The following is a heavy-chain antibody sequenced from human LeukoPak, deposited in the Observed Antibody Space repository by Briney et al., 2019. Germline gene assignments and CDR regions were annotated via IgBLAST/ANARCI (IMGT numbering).Heavy chain of an antibody. CDR3: ARGYCSSTSCYTGDPNWFDP. V-gene: IGHV1-69*05. CDR2: IIPIFGTA. J-gene: IGHJ5*02. Sequence: SVKVSCKASGGTFSSYAISWVRQAPGQGLEWMGGIIPIFGTANYAQKFQGRVTITTDESTSTAYMELSSLRSEDTAVYYCARGYCSSTSCYTGDPNWFDPWGQGTLVTASS. D-gene: IGHD2-2*02. CDR1: GGTFSSYA.